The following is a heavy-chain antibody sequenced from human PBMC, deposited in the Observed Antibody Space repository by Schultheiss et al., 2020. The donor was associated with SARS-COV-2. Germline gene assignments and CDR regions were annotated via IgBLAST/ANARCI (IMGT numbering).Heavy chain of an antibody. V-gene: IGHV4-34*01. D-gene: IGHD5-12*01. CDR1: GGSFSGYY. Sequence: SETLSLTCAVYGGSFSGYYWSWIRQPPGKGLEWIGEINHSGSTNYNPSLKSRVTISVDTSKNQFSLKLSSVTAADTAVYYCARGPSGYGWNFDYWGQGTLVTVS. CDR3: ARGPSGYGWNFDY. CDR2: INHSGST. J-gene: IGHJ4*02.